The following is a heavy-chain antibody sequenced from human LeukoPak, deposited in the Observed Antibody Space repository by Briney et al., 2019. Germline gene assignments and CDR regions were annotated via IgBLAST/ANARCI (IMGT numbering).Heavy chain of an antibody. CDR3: ARHYRLSGYDYRRAFDI. CDR1: GGSISSYY. CDR2: IYYSGST. V-gene: IGHV4-59*08. J-gene: IGHJ3*02. D-gene: IGHD5-12*01. Sequence: SKTLSLTCTVSGGSISSYYWSGIRQPPGKGLEWIGYIYYSGSTNYNPSLKSRVTISVDTSKNQFSLKLSSVTAADTAVYYCARHYRLSGYDYRRAFDIWGQGTMVTVSS.